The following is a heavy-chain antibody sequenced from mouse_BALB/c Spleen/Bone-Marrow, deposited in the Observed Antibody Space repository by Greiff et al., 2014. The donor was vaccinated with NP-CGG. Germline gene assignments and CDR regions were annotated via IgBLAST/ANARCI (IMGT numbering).Heavy chain of an antibody. CDR1: GYTFTDFN. J-gene: IGHJ2*01. Sequence: VQLQQSGPELVKPGASVKISCKASGYTFTDFNMHWVKQSQGKSLEWIGFISPYIGGTGYNQKFKSKATLTVDSSSSTAYMELRSLTSEDSAVYYCARGRRYDGPYFDYWGQGTTLTVSS. D-gene: IGHD2-14*01. CDR3: ARGRRYDGPYFDY. V-gene: IGHV1S29*02. CDR2: ISPYIGGT.